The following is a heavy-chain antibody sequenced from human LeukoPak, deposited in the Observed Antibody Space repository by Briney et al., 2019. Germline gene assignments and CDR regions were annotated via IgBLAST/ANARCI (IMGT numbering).Heavy chain of an antibody. V-gene: IGHV3-74*01. J-gene: IGHJ6*02. CDR2: INEDGSST. CDR3: ATFWGSLESDYLRDAMDV. Sequence: PGGSLRLSCXXSXYTFSTYWMHWIRQGPGKGLVGVSRINEDGSSTSYADSVRGRFTISRDNAKNTLYLQMKSLRAEDTAVYYCATFWGSLESDYLRDAMDVWGQGTTVTVSS. CDR1: XYTFSTYW. D-gene: IGHD4-17*01.